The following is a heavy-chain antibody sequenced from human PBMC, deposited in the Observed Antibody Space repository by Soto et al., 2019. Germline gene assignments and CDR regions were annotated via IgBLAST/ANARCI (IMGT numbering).Heavy chain of an antibody. Sequence: GGSLRLSCAASGFTFSSYSMNWVRQAPGKGLEWVSYISSSSSTIYYADSVKGRFTISRDNAKNSLYLQMNSLRAEDTAVYYCARDYYDSSGYYARFDYWGQGTLVTVSS. CDR1: GFTFSSYS. CDR3: ARDYYDSSGYYARFDY. V-gene: IGHV3-48*01. D-gene: IGHD3-22*01. J-gene: IGHJ4*02. CDR2: ISSSSSTI.